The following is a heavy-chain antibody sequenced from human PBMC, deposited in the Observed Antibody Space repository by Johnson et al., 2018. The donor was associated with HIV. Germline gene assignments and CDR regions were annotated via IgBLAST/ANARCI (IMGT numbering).Heavy chain of an antibody. CDR1: GFTFSSYW. V-gene: IGHV3-7*01. J-gene: IGHJ3*02. Sequence: MLLVESGGGLVQPGGSLRLSCAASGFTFSSYWMSWVRQAPGKGLEWVANIKQDGSEKYYVDSVKGRFTISRDNAKNSLYLQMNSLRAEDTAVYYCARVYYYDSSGIDAFDIWGQGTMVTVSS. CDR2: IKQDGSEK. D-gene: IGHD3-22*01. CDR3: ARVYYYDSSGIDAFDI.